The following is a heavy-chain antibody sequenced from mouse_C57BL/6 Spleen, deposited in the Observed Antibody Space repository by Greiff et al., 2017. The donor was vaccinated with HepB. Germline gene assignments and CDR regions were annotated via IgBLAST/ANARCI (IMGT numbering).Heavy chain of an antibody. D-gene: IGHD3-2*02. Sequence: VQLQQPGAELVMPGASVKLSCKASGYTFTSYWMHWVKQRPGQGLEWIGEIDPSDSYTNYNQKFKGKSTLTVDKSSSTAYMQLSSLTSEDSAVYYCARWGAAQASDYWGQGTTLTVSS. CDR3: ARWGAAQASDY. CDR1: GYTFTSYW. CDR2: IDPSDSYT. J-gene: IGHJ2*01. V-gene: IGHV1-69*01.